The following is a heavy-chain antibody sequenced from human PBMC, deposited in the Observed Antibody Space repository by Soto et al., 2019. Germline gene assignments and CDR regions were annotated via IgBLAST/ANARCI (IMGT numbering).Heavy chain of an antibody. Sequence: QMQLVQSGAEVKKTGSSVKVSCKASGYTITYRYLHWVRQAPGQALEWMGWITPFNANTNYAQKFQARVTITRDRSLNTAYMELSSLRSEDSAMYYCARSYCSGGGCYSYYYMDVWGKGTTVTVSS. CDR2: ITPFNANT. D-gene: IGHD2-15*01. V-gene: IGHV1-45*02. CDR3: ARSYCSGGGCYSYYYMDV. J-gene: IGHJ6*03. CDR1: GYTITYRY.